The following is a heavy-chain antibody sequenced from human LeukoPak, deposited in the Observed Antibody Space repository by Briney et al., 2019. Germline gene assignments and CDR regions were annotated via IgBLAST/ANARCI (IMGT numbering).Heavy chain of an antibody. D-gene: IGHD5-24*01. J-gene: IGHJ5*02. CDR3: ARGKRDGYNHKNNWFDP. CDR1: GGTFSSHA. CDR2: IIPIFGTA. Sequence: ASVKVSCKASGGTFSSHAISWVRQAPGQGLEWMGGIIPIFGTANYAQKFQGRVTITADESTSTAYMELSSLRSEDTAVYYCARGKRDGYNHKNNWFDPWGQGTLVTVSS. V-gene: IGHV1-69*13.